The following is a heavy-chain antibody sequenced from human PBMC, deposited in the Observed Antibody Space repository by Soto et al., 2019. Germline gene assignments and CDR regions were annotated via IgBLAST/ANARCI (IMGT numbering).Heavy chain of an antibody. Sequence: QVQLVESGGDLVKPGGSLRFSCAASGFPFSDYYMSWIRQAPGKGLEWVSSISSSSSDTNYAQSVKGRFTISRDNAKNSLHLQMNSLRAEDTAVYYCARRRPTGYYNYWGQGTLVTVSA. CDR3: ARRRPTGYYNY. CDR2: ISSSSSDT. J-gene: IGHJ4*02. V-gene: IGHV3-11*05. D-gene: IGHD3-9*01. CDR1: GFPFSDYY.